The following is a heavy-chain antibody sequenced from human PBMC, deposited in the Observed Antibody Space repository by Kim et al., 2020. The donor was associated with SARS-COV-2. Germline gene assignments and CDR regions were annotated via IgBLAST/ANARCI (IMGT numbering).Heavy chain of an antibody. CDR2: IYYSGST. CDR1: GGSISSSSYY. Sequence: SETLSLTCTVSGGSISSSSYYWGWIRQPPGKGLEWIGSIYYSGSTYYNPSLKSRVTISVDTSKNQFSLKLSSVTAADTAVYYCARHNRSSGWYVAGVFDIWGQGTMVTVSS. CDR3: ARHNRSSGWYVAGVFDI. J-gene: IGHJ3*02. V-gene: IGHV4-39*01. D-gene: IGHD6-19*01.